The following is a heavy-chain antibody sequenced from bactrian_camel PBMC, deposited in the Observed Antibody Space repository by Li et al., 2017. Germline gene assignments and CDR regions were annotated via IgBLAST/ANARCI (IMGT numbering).Heavy chain of an antibody. CDR2: ISAPDDGT. V-gene: IGHV3S60*01. CDR3: AAGVRFSSGACSTDFNS. D-gene: IGHD2*01. CDR1: IYTNC. J-gene: IGHJ6*01. Sequence: HVQLVESGGGSVQPGGSLTLSCAASIYTNCLGWFRQAPGKEREVIATISAPDDGTYYATVGDDIYYTDSVKGRFTISQDNAKNTVYLQMNSLKPEDTAMYYCAAGVRFSSGACSTDFNSWGQGTQVTVS.